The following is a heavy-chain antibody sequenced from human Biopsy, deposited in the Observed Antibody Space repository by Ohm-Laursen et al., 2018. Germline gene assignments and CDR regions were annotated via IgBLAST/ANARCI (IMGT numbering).Heavy chain of an antibody. CDR2: ISNSGNT. D-gene: IGHD2-15*01. V-gene: IGHV4-59*08. J-gene: IGHJ4*02. CDR1: GDSTNSSY. Sequence: GTLSLTCPVSGDSTNSSYWSWIRQAPGKGLEWIGFISNSGNTNYNPSLKSRVTISADTSKNQFSLKLGSVTVADTAVFYCARRGSGGRSFDYWGQGSLVTVSS. CDR3: ARRGSGGRSFDY.